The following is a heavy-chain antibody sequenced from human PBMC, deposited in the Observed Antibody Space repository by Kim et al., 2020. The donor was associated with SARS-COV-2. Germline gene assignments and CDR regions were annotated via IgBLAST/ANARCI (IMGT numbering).Heavy chain of an antibody. D-gene: IGHD3-16*01. J-gene: IGHJ4*02. CDR2: INPNSGGT. CDR3: ASEAPGGLYYFDY. Sequence: ASVKVSCKASGYTFTGYYMHWVRQAPGQGLEWMGRINPNSGGTNYAQKFQGRVTMTRDTSISTAYMELGRLRSDDTAVYYCASEAPGGLYYFDYWGQGTLVTVSS. CDR1: GYTFTGYY. V-gene: IGHV1-2*06.